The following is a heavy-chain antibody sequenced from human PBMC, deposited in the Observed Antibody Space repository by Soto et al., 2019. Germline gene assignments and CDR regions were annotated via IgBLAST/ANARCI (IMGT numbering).Heavy chain of an antibody. J-gene: IGHJ4*02. CDR3: ARDHNSGSYYRFDY. D-gene: IGHD1-26*01. Sequence: QVQLVESGGGVVQPGRSLRLSCAASGFTFSSYGMHWVRQAPGKGLEWVAVIWYDGSNKYYADSVKGRFTISRDNSKNTLYLQMKSLRAEDTAVYYCARDHNSGSYYRFDYWGQGTLVTVSS. CDR2: IWYDGSNK. CDR1: GFTFSSYG. V-gene: IGHV3-33*01.